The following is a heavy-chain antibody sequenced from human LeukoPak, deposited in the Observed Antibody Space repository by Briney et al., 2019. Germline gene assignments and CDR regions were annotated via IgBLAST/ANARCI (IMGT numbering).Heavy chain of an antibody. V-gene: IGHV3-20*04. J-gene: IGHJ4*02. D-gene: IGHD3-22*01. Sequence: GGSLRLSCAASGFSLDDYGMSWVRQAPGKGLEWVSGINWNGGSTVYADSVKGRFTISRDNAKNSLYLQMNSPRAEDTALYYCARGQYYYDSSGYYTLGYWGQGTLVTVSS. CDR1: GFSLDDYG. CDR3: ARGQYYYDSSGYYTLGY. CDR2: INWNGGST.